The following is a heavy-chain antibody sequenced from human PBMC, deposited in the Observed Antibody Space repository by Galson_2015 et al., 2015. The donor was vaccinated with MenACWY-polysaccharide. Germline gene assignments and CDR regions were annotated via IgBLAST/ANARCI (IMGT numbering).Heavy chain of an antibody. CDR1: GVSVWNAW. V-gene: IGHV3-15*01. D-gene: IGHD2-8*02. CDR3: STGDGHTTGFDY. CDR2: IKMNPNGGTI. J-gene: IGHJ4*02. Sequence: ARRLLGASCGVSVWNAWAPGVREGRGKGLEWIGRIKMNPNGGTIEYAGPVKGRFTISRDDSKNTVYVQMNSLKTEDTAVYYCSTGDGHTTGFDYWGQGALVTVSS.